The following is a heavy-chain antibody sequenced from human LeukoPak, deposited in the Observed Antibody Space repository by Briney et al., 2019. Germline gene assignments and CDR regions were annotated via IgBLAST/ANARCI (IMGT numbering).Heavy chain of an antibody. CDR1: GGTFSSYA. D-gene: IGHD3-22*01. CDR2: IIPIFGTA. Sequence: SVKVSCKASGGTFSSYAISWVRQAPGQGLEWMGGIIPIFGTANYAQKFQGRVTITTDESTSTAYMELSSLRSEDTAVYYCARDRVVVGIRGYYFDYWGQGTLVTASS. V-gene: IGHV1-69*05. CDR3: ARDRVVVGIRGYYFDY. J-gene: IGHJ4*02.